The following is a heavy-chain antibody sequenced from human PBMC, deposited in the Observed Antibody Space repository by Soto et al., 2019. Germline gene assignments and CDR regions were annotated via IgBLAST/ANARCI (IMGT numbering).Heavy chain of an antibody. V-gene: IGHV4-38-2*02. CDR1: GYSISSGYY. J-gene: IGHJ5*02. CDR2: IYHSGST. Sequence: SETLSLTCTVSGYSISSGYYWGWIRQPPGKGLEWIGSIYHSGSTYYNPSLKSRVTISVDTSKNQFSLKLSSVTAADTAVYYCARGSPTVTNWFDPWGQGTLVTVSS. D-gene: IGHD4-4*01. CDR3: ARGSPTVTNWFDP.